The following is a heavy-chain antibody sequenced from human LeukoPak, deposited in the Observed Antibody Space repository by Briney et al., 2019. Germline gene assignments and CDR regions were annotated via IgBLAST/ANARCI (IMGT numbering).Heavy chain of an antibody. D-gene: IGHD2-2*01. V-gene: IGHV6-1*01. J-gene: IGHJ6*02. Sequence: SQTLSLTCAISGDSVSSNSAAWNWIRQSPSRGLEWLGRTYYRSKWYNDYAVSVNSRITINPDTSKNQFSLQLNSVTPEDTAVYYCARDQGYCSSTSCYGFGMDVWGQGTTVTVSS. CDR1: GDSVSSNSAA. CDR2: TYYRSKWYN. CDR3: ARDQGYCSSTSCYGFGMDV.